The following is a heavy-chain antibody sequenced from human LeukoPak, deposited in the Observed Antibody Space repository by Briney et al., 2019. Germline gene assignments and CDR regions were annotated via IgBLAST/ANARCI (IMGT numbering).Heavy chain of an antibody. CDR3: AAQAGLDY. J-gene: IGHJ4*02. CDR1: GFRLSSYT. Sequence: PGGSLRLSCVASGFRLSSYTMNWVRQAPGKGLEWVSSISSSSDYIYDADSVQGRFTISRDNAKNSLYLQMNSLRAEVTAVYYCAAQAGLDYWGQGTLVTVSS. CDR2: ISSSSDYI. V-gene: IGHV3-21*01. D-gene: IGHD3-16*01.